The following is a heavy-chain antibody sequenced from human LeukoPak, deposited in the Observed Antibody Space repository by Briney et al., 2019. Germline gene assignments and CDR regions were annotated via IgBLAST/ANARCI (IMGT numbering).Heavy chain of an antibody. V-gene: IGHV4-4*08. CDR2: MYYSGRT. J-gene: IGHJ4*02. CDR3: ARDHLKGDY. CDR1: GGSISSYY. Sequence: SETLSLSCTVSGGSISSYYWSWIRQPPGRGLEWIGYMYYSGRTNYNPSLKSRVTISVDTSKNQFSLKLSSVTAADTAVYYCARDHLKGDYWGQGTLVTVSS.